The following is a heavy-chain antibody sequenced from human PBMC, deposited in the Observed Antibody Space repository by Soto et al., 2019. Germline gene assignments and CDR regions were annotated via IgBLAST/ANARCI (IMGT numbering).Heavy chain of an antibody. J-gene: IGHJ4*02. D-gene: IGHD5-18*01. CDR3: AKVMQLWIGGFDY. V-gene: IGHV3-23*01. Sequence: EVQLLESGGGLVQPGGSLRLSCAASGFTFSSYAMSWVRQAPGKGLEWVSAISGSGGSTYYADSVKGRFTISKDNSKNTLYLQMNSLRAEDTAVYYCAKVMQLWIGGFDYWGQGTLVTVSS. CDR1: GFTFSSYA. CDR2: ISGSGGST.